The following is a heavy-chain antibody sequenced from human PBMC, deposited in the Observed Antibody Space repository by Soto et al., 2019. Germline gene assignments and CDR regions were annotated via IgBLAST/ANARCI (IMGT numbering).Heavy chain of an antibody. J-gene: IGHJ5*02. CDR3: ARAPGGYCSGGSCRNNWFDP. V-gene: IGHV4-31*03. D-gene: IGHD2-15*01. CDR1: GGSISSGGYY. Sequence: QVQLQESGPGLVKPSQTLSLTCTVSGGSISSGGYYWSWIRQHPGKGLEWIGYIYYSGSTYYNPSLKSRVTISVDTSKNQFSLKLSSVTAADTAVHYCARAPGGYCSGGSCRNNWFDPWGQGTLVTVSS. CDR2: IYYSGST.